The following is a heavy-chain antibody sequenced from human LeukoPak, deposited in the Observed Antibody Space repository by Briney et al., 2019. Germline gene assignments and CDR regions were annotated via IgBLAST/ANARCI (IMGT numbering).Heavy chain of an antibody. CDR2: IIPILGIA. CDR1: GGTFSSYA. Sequence: ASVKVSCKASGGTFSSYAISWVRQAPGQGLEWMGRIIPILGIANYAQKFQGRVTITADKSTSTAYMELSSLRSEDTAVYYCARVMVEMATIGPFDYWGQGTLVTVSS. V-gene: IGHV1-69*04. CDR3: ARVMVEMATIGPFDY. J-gene: IGHJ4*02. D-gene: IGHD5-24*01.